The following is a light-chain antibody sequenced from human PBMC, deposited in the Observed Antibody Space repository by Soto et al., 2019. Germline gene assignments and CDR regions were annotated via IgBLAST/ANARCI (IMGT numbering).Light chain of an antibody. Sequence: EIVMTQYPATLSVSPGERATLSWGASQSVSSKLAWYQQKPGQAPRLLIFGASTRATGIPARFSGSGSGTEFTLTISSLQPQDFAIYYCQQYNNWHTWTFGHGTKVDIK. CDR3: QQYNNWHTWT. V-gene: IGKV3-15*01. CDR1: QSVSSK. CDR2: GAS. J-gene: IGKJ1*01.